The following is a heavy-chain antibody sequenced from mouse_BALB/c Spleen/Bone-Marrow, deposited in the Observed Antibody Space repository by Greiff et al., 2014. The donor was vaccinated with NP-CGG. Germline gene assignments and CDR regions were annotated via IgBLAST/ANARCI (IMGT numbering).Heavy chain of an antibody. D-gene: IGHD2-1*01. V-gene: IGHV1S137*01. J-gene: IGHJ4*01. CDR3: ARWDGKYAMDY. CDR1: GYTFTDYG. Sequence: QVHVKQSGAELVRPGISVRISCKGSGYTFTDYGIHWVRQGHAKSLEWIGVLITYYGDASYNPRFKGKATMTVDKSSSTAYMEIARLTSEDSAIYYRARWDGKYAMDYWGQGTSVTVSS. CDR2: LITYYGDA.